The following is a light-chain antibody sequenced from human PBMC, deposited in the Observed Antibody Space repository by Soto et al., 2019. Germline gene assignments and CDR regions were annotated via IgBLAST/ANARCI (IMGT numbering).Light chain of an antibody. J-gene: IGKJ1*01. CDR1: QSISSW. CDR2: KAS. CDR3: QQYKSYPRT. Sequence: EIQMTQSPSTLSASVGDRVTITCRASQSISSWLAWYQQKPGKAPKLLIYKASSLESGVPSRFSGSGSGTEFTLTISSLQPDDFATYYCQQYKSYPRTFGQGTKVEIK. V-gene: IGKV1-5*03.